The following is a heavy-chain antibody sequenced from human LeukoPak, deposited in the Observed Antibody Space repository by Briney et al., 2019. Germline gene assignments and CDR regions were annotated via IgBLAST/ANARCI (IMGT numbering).Heavy chain of an antibody. CDR3: ARDLSLGPHHYGEPFDY. CDR2: IIPIFGTA. J-gene: IGHJ4*02. V-gene: IGHV1-69*05. Sequence: ASVKVSCKASGGTFSSYAISWVRQAPGQGLEWMGRIIPIFGTANYAQKFQGRVTITTDESTSTAYMELSSLRSEDTAVYYCARDLSLGPHHYGEPFDYWGQGTLVTVSP. D-gene: IGHD4-17*01. CDR1: GGTFSSYA.